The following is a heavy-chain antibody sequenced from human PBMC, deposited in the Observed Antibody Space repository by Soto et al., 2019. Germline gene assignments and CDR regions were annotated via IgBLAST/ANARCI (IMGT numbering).Heavy chain of an antibody. CDR1: GFTFSNCE. D-gene: IGHD1-1*01. CDR2: ISTSGSTI. J-gene: IGHJ4*02. Sequence: LRLSCAASGFTFSNCEMIWVRQAPGKGLEWVSYISTSGSTIHYADSVKGRFTISRDNAKNSLYLQMSSLRAEDTAVYFCARLGKKDASREFASWGQGTPVTVSS. V-gene: IGHV3-48*03. CDR3: ARLGKKDASREFAS.